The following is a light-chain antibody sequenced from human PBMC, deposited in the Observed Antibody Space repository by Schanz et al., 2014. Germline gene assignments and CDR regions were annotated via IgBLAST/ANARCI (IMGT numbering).Light chain of an antibody. CDR1: NSDVGSYRY. CDR2: EVY. CDR3: CSYAGSRWV. Sequence: QSALTQPPSASGSPGQSVTISCIGTNSDVGSYRYVSWYQHHPGKAPRLLIYEVYKRPSGVPDRFSGSKSGNTASLTISGLQAEDESDYYCCSYAGSRWVFGGGTKLTVL. J-gene: IGLJ3*02. V-gene: IGLV2-8*01.